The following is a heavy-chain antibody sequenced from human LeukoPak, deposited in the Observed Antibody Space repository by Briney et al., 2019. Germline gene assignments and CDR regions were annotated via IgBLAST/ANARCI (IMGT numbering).Heavy chain of an antibody. J-gene: IGHJ4*02. CDR3: ARVPSYCSGTNCYFDS. V-gene: IGHV1-46*01. D-gene: IGHD2-2*01. Sequence: GASVKVSCKASGYAFTNYYLHWVRQAPGQGLEWMGMMNPSGGSTNYAQKFQGRVTMTRDTSTSTVYVELSSLRSEDTAIYYCARVPSYCSGTNCYFDSWGQGTLVTVSS. CDR1: GYAFTNYY. CDR2: MNPSGGST.